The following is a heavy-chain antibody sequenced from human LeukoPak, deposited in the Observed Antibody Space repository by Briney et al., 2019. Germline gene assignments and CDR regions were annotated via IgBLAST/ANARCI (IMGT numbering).Heavy chain of an antibody. V-gene: IGHV3-21*01. CDR3: ARDGRIGEPKGAFDI. CDR1: GFTFSSYS. D-gene: IGHD1-14*01. Sequence: KTGGSLRLSCAASGFTFSSYSMNWVRQAPGKGLEWVSSISSSSSYIYYADSVKGRFTISRDNSKNTLYLQMNSLRAEDTAVYYCARDGRIGEPKGAFDIWGQGTMVTVSS. CDR2: ISSSSSYI. J-gene: IGHJ3*02.